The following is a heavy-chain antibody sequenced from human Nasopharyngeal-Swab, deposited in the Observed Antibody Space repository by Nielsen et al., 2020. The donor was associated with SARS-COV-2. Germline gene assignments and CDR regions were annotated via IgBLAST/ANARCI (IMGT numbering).Heavy chain of an antibody. CDR3: VKHQGSSSDQ. J-gene: IGHJ4*02. CDR2: INSDGSST. Sequence: GSLRLSCAASGFTFSSYWMHWVRQAPGKGLVWVSRINSDGSSTSYADSVKGRFTISRDNAKNTLYLQMNSLRVEDTAVYYCVKHQGSSSDQWGQGTLVTVSS. CDR1: GFTFSSYW. V-gene: IGHV3-74*01.